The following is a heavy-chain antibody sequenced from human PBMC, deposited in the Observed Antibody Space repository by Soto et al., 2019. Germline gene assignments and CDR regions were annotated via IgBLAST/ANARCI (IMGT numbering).Heavy chain of an antibody. CDR3: ARGSPTIFGVEWYDY. Sequence: PSETLSLTCTVSGGSISSGGYYWSWIRQHPGKGLEWIGYIYYSGSTYYNPSLKSRVTISVDTSKNQFSLKLSSVTAADTAVYYCARGSPTIFGVEWYDYWGQGTLVTVSS. CDR2: IYYSGST. D-gene: IGHD3-3*01. CDR1: GGSISSGGYY. V-gene: IGHV4-31*03. J-gene: IGHJ4*02.